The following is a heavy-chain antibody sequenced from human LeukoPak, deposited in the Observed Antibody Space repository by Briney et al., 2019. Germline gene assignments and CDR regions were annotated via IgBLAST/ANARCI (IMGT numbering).Heavy chain of an antibody. CDR2: IKEDGSEI. CDR1: GFAFSTYW. V-gene: IGHV3-7*01. CDR3: AGWAYDSH. D-gene: IGHD3-16*01. Sequence: GGSLRLSCAASGFAFSTYWMSWVRQAPGKGLEWVANIKEDGSEIYYVDSVKGRFTISKDNAKNSLYLQMSSLRVEDTAVYYCAGWAYDSHWGQGTLVTVSS. J-gene: IGHJ4*02.